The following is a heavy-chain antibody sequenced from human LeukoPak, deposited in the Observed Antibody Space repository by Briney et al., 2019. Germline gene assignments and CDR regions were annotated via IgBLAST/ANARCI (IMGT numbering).Heavy chain of an antibody. V-gene: IGHV4-38-2*02. D-gene: IGHD3-10*01. J-gene: IGHJ4*02. Sequence: PSETLSLTCTVSGYSISSGYYWGWIRQPPGKGLEWIGSIYHSGSTYYNPSLKSRVTISVDTSKNQFSLKLSSVTAADTAVYYCARGYYYGSGSYSHHPFDYWGQGTLVTVSS. CDR1: GYSISSGYY. CDR3: ARGYYYGSGSYSHHPFDY. CDR2: IYHSGST.